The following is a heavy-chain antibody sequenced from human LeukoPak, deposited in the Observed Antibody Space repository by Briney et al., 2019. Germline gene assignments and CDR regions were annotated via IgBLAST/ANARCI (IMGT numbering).Heavy chain of an antibody. CDR1: GGSISSYY. V-gene: IGHV4-4*07. CDR2: IYTSGST. Sequence: PSETLSLTCTVSGGSISSYYWSWIRQPAGKGLEWIGRIYTSGSTNYNPSLKSRVTMSVDTSKNQCSLKLSSVTAADTAVYYCARGRGSTGAVKYYFDYWGQGTLVTVSS. CDR3: ARGRGSTGAVKYYFDY. D-gene: IGHD3-10*01. J-gene: IGHJ4*02.